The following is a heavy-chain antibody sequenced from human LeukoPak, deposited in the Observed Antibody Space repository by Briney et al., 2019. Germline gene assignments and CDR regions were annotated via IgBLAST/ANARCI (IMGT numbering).Heavy chain of an antibody. CDR2: ISYDGSNK. CDR1: GFTFSSYA. Sequence: GGSLRPSCAASGFTFSSYAMHWVRQAPGKGLEWVAVISYDGSNKYYADSVKGRFTISRDNSKNTLYLQMNSLRAEDTAVYYCARDQREVLRYFDWLPPLDYWGQGTLVTVSS. V-gene: IGHV3-30-3*01. D-gene: IGHD3-9*01. CDR3: ARDQREVLRYFDWLPPLDY. J-gene: IGHJ4*02.